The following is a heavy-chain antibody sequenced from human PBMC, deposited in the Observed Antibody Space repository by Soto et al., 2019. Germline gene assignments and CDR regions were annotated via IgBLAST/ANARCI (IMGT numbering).Heavy chain of an antibody. V-gene: IGHV3-9*01. CDR3: TKGGQLAPQDFFDY. D-gene: IGHD1-1*01. CDR2: ISWNSGNT. Sequence: SLRLSGAASGXPFDDYAMHWVRQAPGRGLEWVSCISWNSGNTVYADSVKGRFTISRDNAKNSLDLQMNSLRPEDTALYYCTKGGQLAPQDFFDYWGQGTQVTVSA. CDR1: GXPFDDYA. J-gene: IGHJ4*02.